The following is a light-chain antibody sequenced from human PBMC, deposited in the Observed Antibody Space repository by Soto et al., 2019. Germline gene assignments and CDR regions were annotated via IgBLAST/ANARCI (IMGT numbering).Light chain of an antibody. CDR2: AAS. CDR3: QQSYSGLFT. Sequence: DIQMTQSPSSLSASVGDRVTITCRASQSVTTYLNWYQQKPGKAPNLLIYAASSLHSGVPSRFTGNGSGTDFTLTISSLRPEDFATYYCQQSYSGLFTFVPGTKVDI. V-gene: IGKV1-39*01. J-gene: IGKJ3*01. CDR1: QSVTTY.